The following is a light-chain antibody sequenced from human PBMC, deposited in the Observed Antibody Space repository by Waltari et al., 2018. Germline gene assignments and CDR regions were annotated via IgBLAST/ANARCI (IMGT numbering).Light chain of an antibody. J-gene: IGKJ2*01. CDR2: WAS. CDR3: QHYYSSPYT. CDR1: QSILYSSNNKNY. V-gene: IGKV4-1*01. Sequence: DIVMTQSPDSLAVSLGERATINCKSSQSILYSSNNKNYLAWYQQKPGQPPKLLMYWASTRASGVPARFSGSGSGTDFTLTISSLQAEDVAVYYCQHYYSSPYTFGQGTKLEIK.